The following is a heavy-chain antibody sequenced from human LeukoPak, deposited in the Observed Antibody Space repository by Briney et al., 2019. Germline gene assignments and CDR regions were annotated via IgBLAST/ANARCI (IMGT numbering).Heavy chain of an antibody. J-gene: IGHJ4*02. CDR3: ARDFKRQPWDYYDSSGYYYEPYDY. V-gene: IGHV3-21*01. CDR1: GFAFSSYS. CDR2: ISSSSSYI. Sequence: GGSLRLSCAASGFAFSSYSMNWVRQAPGKGLEWVSSISSSSSYIYYADSVKGRFTISRDNAKNSLYLQMNSLRAEDTAVYYCARDFKRQPWDYYDSSGYYYEPYDYWGQGTLVIVSS. D-gene: IGHD3-22*01.